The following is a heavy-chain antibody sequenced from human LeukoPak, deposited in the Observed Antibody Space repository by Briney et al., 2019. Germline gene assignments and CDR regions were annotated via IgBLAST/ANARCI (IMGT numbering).Heavy chain of an antibody. CDR2: IWYDGSNK. D-gene: IGHD2-2*01. V-gene: IGHV3-33*01. J-gene: IGHJ6*02. CDR3: ARGLVMEVVESYGMDV. CDR1: GFTFSSYG. Sequence: PGGSLRLSCAASGFTFSSYGMHWVRQAPGKGLEWVAVIWYDGSNKYYADSVKGRFTISRDNSKNTLYLQMNSLRAEDTAVYYCARGLVMEVVESYGMDVWGQGTLVTVSS.